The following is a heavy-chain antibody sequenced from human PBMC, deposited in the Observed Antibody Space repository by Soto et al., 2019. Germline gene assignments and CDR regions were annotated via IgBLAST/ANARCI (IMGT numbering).Heavy chain of an antibody. D-gene: IGHD3-22*01. J-gene: IGHJ3*02. CDR1: GFTFSNYA. CDR2: ISGSGGST. V-gene: IGHV3-23*01. Sequence: EVQLLESGGGLVQPGGSLRLSCAASGFTFSNYAMSWVRQAPGKGLEWVSTISGSGGSTYYADSVKGRFTISRDNSKNTLYLEMNSLRAEDTAVYYCAKDWDPLYYYDTSGYYGHAFDIWGQGTMVTVSS. CDR3: AKDWDPLYYYDTSGYYGHAFDI.